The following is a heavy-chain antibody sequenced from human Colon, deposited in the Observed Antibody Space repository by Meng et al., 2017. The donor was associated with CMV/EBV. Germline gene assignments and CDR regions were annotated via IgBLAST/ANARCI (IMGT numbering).Heavy chain of an antibody. CDR1: GFTFNDHH. D-gene: IGHD3-16*01. J-gene: IGHJ6*02. CDR2: IRKKDNSYTT. CDR3: ARGSYASSPIGMDV. V-gene: IGHV3-72*01. Sequence: GESLKISCAGSGFTFNDHHMDWVRQAPGKGLEWVGRIRKKDNSYTTEYAASVKGRLIISRDDSKNLLYLQMNSLKTEDTAVYYCARGSYASSPIGMDVWGQGTTVTVSS.